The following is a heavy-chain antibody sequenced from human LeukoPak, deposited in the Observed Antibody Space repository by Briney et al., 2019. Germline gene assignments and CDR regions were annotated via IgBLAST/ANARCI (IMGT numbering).Heavy chain of an antibody. CDR3: VLGSPFDY. Sequence: GGSLRLSCAASVFTFRSYSMNWVRQAPVKGLEGVSYISSSSRSIYYAHSVKRRFTSYRDNDNISLSLQMNSLRDEDTAVYYCVLGSPFDYWGQGTLVTVSS. J-gene: IGHJ4*02. CDR1: VFTFRSYS. D-gene: IGHD3-10*01. CDR2: ISSSSRSI. V-gene: IGHV3-48*02.